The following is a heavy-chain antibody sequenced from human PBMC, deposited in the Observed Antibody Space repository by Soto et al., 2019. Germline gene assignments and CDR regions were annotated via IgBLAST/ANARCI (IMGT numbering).Heavy chain of an antibody. V-gene: IGHV3-23*01. CDR3: AKGHYYDSSGHSLANYFDY. J-gene: IGHJ4*02. CDR1: VFTFSSYA. CDR2: ISGSGGST. Sequence: PGGSLRLSCASSVFTFSSYAMSCVRHSPGKWLEWISAISGSGGSTYYADSVKGRFTISRDISKNTLYLQMSSLRAEDTAVYYCAKGHYYDSSGHSLANYFDYWGQGTLVTVSS. D-gene: IGHD3-22*01.